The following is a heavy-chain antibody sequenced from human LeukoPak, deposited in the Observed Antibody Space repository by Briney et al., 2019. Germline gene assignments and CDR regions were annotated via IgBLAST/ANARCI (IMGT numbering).Heavy chain of an antibody. D-gene: IGHD5-12*01. J-gene: IGHJ4*02. V-gene: IGHV3-23*01. CDR2: ISGSGGST. CDR1: GFTFSSYA. Sequence: GGSLRLSCAAAGFTFSSYAMSWVRQAPGKGLEWVSAISGSGGSTYYADSVKGRFGISRDNSKNTLYLQMNSLRAEDTAVYYCAKSLEALSIVATIPVDYWGQGTLVTVSS. CDR3: AKSLEALSIVATIPVDY.